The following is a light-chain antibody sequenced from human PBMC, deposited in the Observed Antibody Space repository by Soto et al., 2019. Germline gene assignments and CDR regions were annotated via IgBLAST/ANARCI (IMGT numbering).Light chain of an antibody. CDR2: KAS. V-gene: IGKV1-5*03. CDR1: QNINNW. CDR3: QQYNTYSFT. J-gene: IGKJ3*01. Sequence: DIQMTQAPSTRSASVGDRVTMTCRASQNINNWLAWYQQKPGKAPKLLIYKASTLESGVPSRFSGSGFGTEFTLTISSLQPDDFATYYCQQYNTYSFTFGPGAKVDIK.